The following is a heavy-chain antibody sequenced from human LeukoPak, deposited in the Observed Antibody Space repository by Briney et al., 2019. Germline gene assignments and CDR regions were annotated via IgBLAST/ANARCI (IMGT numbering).Heavy chain of an antibody. V-gene: IGHV1-69*05. CDR1: GGTFSSYA. J-gene: IGHJ5*02. CDR3: ASHGSVRAARGHNWFDP. Sequence: GASVTVSCKASGGTFSSYAISWVRQAPGQGLEWMGGIIPIFGTANYAQKFQGRVTITTDESTSTAYMELSSLRSEDTAVYYCASHGSVRAARGHNWFDPWGQGTLVTVSS. CDR2: IIPIFGTA. D-gene: IGHD6-6*01.